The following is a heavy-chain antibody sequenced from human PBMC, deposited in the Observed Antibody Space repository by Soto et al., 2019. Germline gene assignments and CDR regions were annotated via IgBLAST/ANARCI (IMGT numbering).Heavy chain of an antibody. D-gene: IGHD2-8*01. CDR2: INPKSGGT. J-gene: IGHJ6*02. Sequence: GASVKVSCKASGYSFTDYHIHWVREAPGQGLEWLGRINPKSGGTSTAQKFQGWVTMTTDTSISTASMELTRLTSDDTAIYYCARGDSTDCSNGVCSFFYNHDMDVWGQGTTVTVSS. CDR1: GYSFTDYH. CDR3: ARGDSTDCSNGVCSFFYNHDMDV. V-gene: IGHV1-2*04.